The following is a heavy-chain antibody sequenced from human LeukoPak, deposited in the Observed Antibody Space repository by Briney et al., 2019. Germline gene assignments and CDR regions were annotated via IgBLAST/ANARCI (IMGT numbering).Heavy chain of an antibody. Sequence: GGSLRLSCAASGSTFSNYDMHWFRQGTGKGLKRPSAFHTAGDIHYSGSVKGRFATSRENAKNSFYLQMNNLRAGDTAVYYCATSYGSGSYTSNYYYYMDVWGKGTTVTVSS. CDR1: GSTFSNYD. CDR2: FHTAGDI. J-gene: IGHJ6*03. D-gene: IGHD3-10*01. V-gene: IGHV3-13*01. CDR3: ATSYGSGSYTSNYYYYMDV.